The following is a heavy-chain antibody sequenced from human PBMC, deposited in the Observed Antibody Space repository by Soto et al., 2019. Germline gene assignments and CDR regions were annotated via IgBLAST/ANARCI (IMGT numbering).Heavy chain of an antibody. V-gene: IGHV6-1*01. CDR1: GDSVSSNSAA. J-gene: IGHJ6*02. Sequence: AISGDSVSSNSAAWGWIRQSPSRGLEWLGMTYYRSKWHNDYDMSVKSRITINPDTSKNQFSLQLSSVTFEDSAVYYCARITGTSSWYYYYGVDVWGPGTTVTVSS. D-gene: IGHD2-2*01. CDR3: ARITGTSSWYYYYGVDV. CDR2: TYYRSKWHN.